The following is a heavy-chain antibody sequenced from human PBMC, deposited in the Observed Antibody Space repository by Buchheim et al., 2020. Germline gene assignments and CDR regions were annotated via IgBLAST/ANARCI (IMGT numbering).Heavy chain of an antibody. CDR1: GFTFSSYS. V-gene: IGHV3-48*02. CDR2: VRSSSDI. Sequence: EVQLVESGGNLVQPGGSLRLSCAASGFTFSSYSMNWVRQAPGKGLEWISWVRSSSDISYADSVRGRFTISRDNAKNSLYLQMNGLRNEDTAVYYCAKDVDYGFDIWGQGT. J-gene: IGHJ3*02. D-gene: IGHD3/OR15-3a*01. CDR3: AKDVDYGFDI.